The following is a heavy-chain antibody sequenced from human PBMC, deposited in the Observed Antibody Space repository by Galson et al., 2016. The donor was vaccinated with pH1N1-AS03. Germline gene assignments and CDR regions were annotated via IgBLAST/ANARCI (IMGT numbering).Heavy chain of an antibody. V-gene: IGHV4-34*01. J-gene: IGHJ5*02. D-gene: IGHD2-2*01. CDR3: ARGRYCSSTSRSNWFDP. CDR1: GESFSGYY. Sequence: SETLSLTCAVYGESFSGYYWSWIRQPPGKGLEWIGEINHSRGTNYNPSLKSQVTISVDTSKNQFSLKVRSLTAADTAVYYLARGRYCSSTSRSNWFDPWGQGTLGTVSS. CDR2: INHSRGT.